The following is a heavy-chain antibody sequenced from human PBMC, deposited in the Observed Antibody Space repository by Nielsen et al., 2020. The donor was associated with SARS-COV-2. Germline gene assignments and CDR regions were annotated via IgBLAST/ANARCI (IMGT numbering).Heavy chain of an antibody. D-gene: IGHD3-9*01. Sequence: GESLKISCAASGFTFSSYWMHWVRQAPGKGLVWVSRINSDGSSTSYADSVKGRFTISRDNAKNTLYLQMNSLRAEDTAVYYCAKVSGDTITWGQGTLVTVSS. CDR1: GFTFSSYW. CDR3: AKVSGDTIT. CDR2: INSDGSST. V-gene: IGHV3-74*01. J-gene: IGHJ5*02.